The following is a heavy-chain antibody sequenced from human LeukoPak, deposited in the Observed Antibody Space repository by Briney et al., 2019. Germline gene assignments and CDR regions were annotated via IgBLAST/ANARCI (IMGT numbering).Heavy chain of an antibody. D-gene: IGHD2-21*02. CDR1: GGTFSSYA. CDR3: ARDGTYCGGDCYFWFDP. V-gene: IGHV1-69*13. CDR2: IIPIFGTA. J-gene: IGHJ5*02. Sequence: SVKVSCKASGGTFSSYAISWVRQAPGQGLEWMGGIIPIFGTANYAQKFQGRVTITADESTSTAYMELSSLRSEDTAVYYCARDGTYCGGDCYFWFDPWGQGTLVTVSS.